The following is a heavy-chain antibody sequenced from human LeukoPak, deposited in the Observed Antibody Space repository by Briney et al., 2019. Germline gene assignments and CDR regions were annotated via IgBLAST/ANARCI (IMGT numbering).Heavy chain of an antibody. D-gene: IGHD1-26*01. CDR2: IIPIFGTA. J-gene: IGHJ6*03. CDR3: ARDGGRETGYYYYYMDV. CDR1: GGTFSSYA. Sequence: SVKVSCKASGGTFSSYAISWVRQAPGQGLEWMGGIIPIFGTANYAQKFQGRVTITADKSTSTAYMELSSLRSEDTAVYYCARDGGRETGYYYYYMDVWGKGTTVTVSS. V-gene: IGHV1-69*06.